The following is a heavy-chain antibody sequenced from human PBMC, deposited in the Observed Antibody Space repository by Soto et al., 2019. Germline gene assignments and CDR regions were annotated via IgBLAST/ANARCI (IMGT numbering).Heavy chain of an antibody. D-gene: IGHD2-2*01. Sequence: EVQLVESGGGLVQPGGSLRLSCAASGFTFSSYWMSWVRQAPGKGLEWVANIKQDGSEKYYVDSVKGRFTISRDNAKNSLYLQMNSLRAEDTAVYYCASQTSLGYCSSTSCGYGGSAYGMDVWGQGTTVTVSS. CDR2: IKQDGSEK. CDR1: GFTFSSYW. CDR3: ASQTSLGYCSSTSCGYGGSAYGMDV. J-gene: IGHJ6*02. V-gene: IGHV3-7*03.